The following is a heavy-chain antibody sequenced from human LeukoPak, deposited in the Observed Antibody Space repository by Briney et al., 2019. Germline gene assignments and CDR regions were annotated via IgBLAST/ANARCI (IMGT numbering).Heavy chain of an antibody. V-gene: IGHV3-48*01. J-gene: IGHJ5*02. Sequence: GGSLRLSCAASGFTFSSYSMNWVRQAPGKGLEWVSYISSSSSTIYYADSVKGRFTISRDNAKNSLYLQMNSLRAEDTAVYYCARGGHSSSTNWFDPWGQGTLVTVSS. CDR2: ISSSSSTI. D-gene: IGHD6-13*01. CDR3: ARGGHSSSTNWFDP. CDR1: GFTFSSYS.